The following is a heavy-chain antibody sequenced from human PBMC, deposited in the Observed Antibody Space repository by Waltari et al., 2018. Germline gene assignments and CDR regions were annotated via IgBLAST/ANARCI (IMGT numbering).Heavy chain of an antibody. CDR3: VRVGLRSANLTKRHYYYGMDV. CDR1: GFTFSSYG. D-gene: IGHD4-17*01. J-gene: IGHJ6*02. CDR2: ISGSGGST. Sequence: EVQLLESGGGLVQPGGSLRLSCAASGFTFSSYGMSWVRQAPGKGLELVSVISGSGGSTNHADSVKGRFTISRDSSRVYLQMDSLRAEDTAVYYCVRVGLRSANLTKRHYYYGMDVWGQGTTVTVSS. V-gene: IGHV3-23*01.